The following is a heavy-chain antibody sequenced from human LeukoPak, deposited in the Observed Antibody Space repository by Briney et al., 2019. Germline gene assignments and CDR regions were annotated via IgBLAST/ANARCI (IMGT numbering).Heavy chain of an antibody. CDR1: GGSFSGYY. CDR2: INHSGST. V-gene: IGHV4-34*01. Sequence: PSETLSLTCAVYGGSFSGYYWSWIRQPPGKGLEWIGEINHSGSTNYNPSLKSRVTISVDTYKNQFSLKLSSVTAADTAVYYCARGPASFGFDPWGQGTLVTVSS. J-gene: IGHJ5*02. CDR3: ARGPASFGFDP.